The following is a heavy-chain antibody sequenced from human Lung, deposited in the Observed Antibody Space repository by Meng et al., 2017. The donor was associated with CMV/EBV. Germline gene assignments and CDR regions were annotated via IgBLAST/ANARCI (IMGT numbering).Heavy chain of an antibody. CDR2: ITYEGSNK. J-gene: IGHJ6*02. CDR3: ARDGRYLHIRTFGGGLDF. D-gene: IGHD3-16*01. V-gene: IGHV3-30*04. Sequence: GGSLRLXCAASGFTFSAHAVHWVRQAPGKGLEWVASITYEGSNKYYSDSVKGRFTISRDNSENMLYVQMNSLRAEDTTVYYCARDGRYLHIRTFGGGLDFWGQGTTVTVSS. CDR1: GFTFSAHA.